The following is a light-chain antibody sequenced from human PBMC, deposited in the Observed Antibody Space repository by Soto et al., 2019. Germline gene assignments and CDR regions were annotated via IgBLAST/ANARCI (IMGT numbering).Light chain of an antibody. Sequence: QSVLTQPPSVSAAPGQKVTISCSESSSNIGNNFVSWYQQFPGTAPKLLIYDKDQRPSGIPDRFSGSKSGSSATLGITGLQTGDEAEYYCGRWDSSLDTYVYGTGTKLTVL. CDR2: DKD. V-gene: IGLV1-51*01. J-gene: IGLJ1*01. CDR3: GRWDSSLDTYV. CDR1: SSNIGNNF.